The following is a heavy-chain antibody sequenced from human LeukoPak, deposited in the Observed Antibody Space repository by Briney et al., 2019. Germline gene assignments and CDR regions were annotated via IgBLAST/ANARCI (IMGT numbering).Heavy chain of an antibody. V-gene: IGHV3-74*03. D-gene: IGHD2/OR15-2a*01. CDR3: ARDRFYRLDY. CDR1: GFTFSTTW. J-gene: IGHJ4*02. Sequence: PGGSLRLSCEGSGFTFSTTWMRWVRLAPGKGLVWVAHIESDGRSTTYADSVKGRFTISRDNAKNTLYPQMNSLRAEDTAVYYCARDRFYRLDYWGQGTLVTVSS. CDR2: IESDGRST.